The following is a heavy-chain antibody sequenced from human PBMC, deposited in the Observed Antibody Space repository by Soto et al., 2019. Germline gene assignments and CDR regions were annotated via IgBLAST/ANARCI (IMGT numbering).Heavy chain of an antibody. CDR3: AKYSEIPCDAYLQQ. D-gene: IGHD2-2*01. Sequence: GGSLRLSCAASGFTFSVYAISWVRQAPGNGLECVSAISSNGGRTLYADSLRGRFTISRDNSKSALYLQMNNLRAEDTAIYYCAKYSEIPCDAYLQQWGRVTLVTVSS. CDR1: GFTFSVYA. J-gene: IGHJ1*01. CDR2: ISSNGGRT. V-gene: IGHV3-23*01.